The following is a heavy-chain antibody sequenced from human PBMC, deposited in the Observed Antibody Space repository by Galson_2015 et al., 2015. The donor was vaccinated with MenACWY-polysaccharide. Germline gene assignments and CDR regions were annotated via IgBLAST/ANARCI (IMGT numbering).Heavy chain of an antibody. CDR1: GFTFSSYV. CDR3: AKGGREVDNWLDP. V-gene: IGHV3-23*01. D-gene: IGHD1-26*01. CDR2: ITDSGSST. J-gene: IGHJ5*02. Sequence: SLRLSCAASGFTFSSYVMSWVRQAPGRGLEWVSSITDSGSSTYYVDSVKGRFTISRDNSKYTLFLQMNSLRADDTAVYYCAKGGREVDNWLDPWGQGALVTVSS.